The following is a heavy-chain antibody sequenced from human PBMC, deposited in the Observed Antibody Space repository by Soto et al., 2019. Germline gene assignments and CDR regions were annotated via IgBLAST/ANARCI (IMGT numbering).Heavy chain of an antibody. J-gene: IGHJ4*02. Sequence: ASVKVSCKASGYTFSNYGVNWVRQAPGQGLEWMAWISGYNGHTNYAQNLQGRVTLTTETSTSTAYMELRSLGSDDTAIYYCARGLRVVGGTTNRILFDYWGQGTLVTVSS. CDR2: ISGYNGHT. D-gene: IGHD1-26*01. V-gene: IGHV1-18*01. CDR1: GYTFSNYG. CDR3: ARGLRVVGGTTNRILFDY.